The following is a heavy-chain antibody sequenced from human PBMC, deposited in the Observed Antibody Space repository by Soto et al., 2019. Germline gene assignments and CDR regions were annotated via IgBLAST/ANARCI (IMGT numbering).Heavy chain of an antibody. V-gene: IGHV3-21*01. Sequence: GGSLRLSCAASGFTFSSYSMNWVRQAPGKGLEWVSSISSSSSYIYYADSVKGRFTISRDNAKNSLYLQMNSLRAEDTAVYYCAPDYYDSSGYSGWFDPWGQGTLVTVSS. CDR2: ISSSSSYI. CDR1: GFTFSSYS. J-gene: IGHJ5*02. CDR3: APDYYDSSGYSGWFDP. D-gene: IGHD3-22*01.